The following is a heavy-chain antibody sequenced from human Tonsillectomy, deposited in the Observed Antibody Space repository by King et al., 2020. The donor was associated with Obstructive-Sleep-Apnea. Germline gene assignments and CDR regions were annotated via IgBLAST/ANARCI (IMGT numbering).Heavy chain of an antibody. CDR1: VGSIRNYY. Sequence: VQLQESGPGLVKPSETLSLTCTVSVGSIRNYYWSWIRQPPGKGLEWIGYMYYSGNTNFNPSLKSRVTISADTSKIQFSLRLSSVTAADTAVYYCARHRGVEDYGGYGDYFDYWGQGTLVTVSS. CDR2: MYYSGNT. J-gene: IGHJ4*02. CDR3: ARHRGVEDYGGYGDYFDY. V-gene: IGHV4-59*08. D-gene: IGHD5-12*01.